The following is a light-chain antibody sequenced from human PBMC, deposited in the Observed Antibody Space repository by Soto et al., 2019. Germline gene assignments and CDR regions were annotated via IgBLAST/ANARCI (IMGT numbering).Light chain of an antibody. CDR3: QHYGTSPGT. J-gene: IGKJ1*01. Sequence: EIVLTQSPGTLSLSPGERATLSCRASQSIDSKYLGWYQQKPGQTPRLLIYGASSRATGIPDSFSGSGSGTHFTLTISRLEPEDFAVYYCQHYGTSPGTFGQGTKVEIK. CDR2: GAS. CDR1: QSIDSKY. V-gene: IGKV3-20*01.